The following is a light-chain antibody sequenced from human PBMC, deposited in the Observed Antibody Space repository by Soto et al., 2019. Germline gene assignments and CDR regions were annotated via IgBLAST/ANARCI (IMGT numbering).Light chain of an antibody. Sequence: EIVLTQSPATLSLSPGERATLSCRASRSVSSTYLAWYQQKPGQAPRLLIYGTSSRATGIPVRFSGSGSGTDFTLTISSLEPEDFAVYYCQQRSNWPPITFGQGTRLEIK. J-gene: IGKJ5*01. V-gene: IGKV3D-20*02. CDR3: QQRSNWPPIT. CDR1: RSVSSTY. CDR2: GTS.